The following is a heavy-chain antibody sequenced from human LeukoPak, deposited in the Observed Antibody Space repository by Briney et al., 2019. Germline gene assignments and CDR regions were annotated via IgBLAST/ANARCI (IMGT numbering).Heavy chain of an antibody. CDR1: GFTFSNYW. CDR2: IKQDGREK. J-gene: IGHJ4*02. Sequence: GGSLRLSCAASGFTFSNYWMSWVRQAPGKGLEWVANIKQDGREKHYVDSVKGRFTISRDNAKNSLFLQMQSLRAEDTAVYYCARDSWDGELDYWGQGTLVTVSS. D-gene: IGHD6-13*01. V-gene: IGHV3-7*01. CDR3: ARDSWDGELDY.